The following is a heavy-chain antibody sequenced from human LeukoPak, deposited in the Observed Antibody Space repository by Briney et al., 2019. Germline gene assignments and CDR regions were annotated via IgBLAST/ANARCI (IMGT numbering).Heavy chain of an antibody. J-gene: IGHJ3*02. CDR3: ARDEPRRLYYYGSGSYQSVRAFDI. CDR1: GYSFTSYG. D-gene: IGHD3-10*01. V-gene: IGHV1-18*01. Sequence: ASVKVSCKASGYSFTSYGITWVRQAPGQGLEWMGWISAYNVNTDYAQKLQGRVTMTTDTSTSTAYMELRSLRSDDTAVYYCARDEPRRLYYYGSGSYQSVRAFDIWGQGTMVTVSS. CDR2: ISAYNVNT.